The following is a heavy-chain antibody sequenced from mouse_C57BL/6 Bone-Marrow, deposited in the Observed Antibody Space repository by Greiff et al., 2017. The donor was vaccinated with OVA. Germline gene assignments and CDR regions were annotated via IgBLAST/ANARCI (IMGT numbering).Heavy chain of an antibody. V-gene: IGHV5-12*01. CDR1: GFTFSDYY. D-gene: IGHD2-3*01. J-gene: IGHJ2*01. CDR2: ISNGGGST. Sequence: DVKLVESGGGLVQPGGSLKLSCAASGFTFSDYYMYWVRQTPEKRLEWVAYISNGGGSTYYPDTVKGRFTISRDNAKNTLYLQMSRLKSEDTAMYYCARHSDGYYPYYFDNWGQGTTLTVSS. CDR3: ARHSDGYYPYYFDN.